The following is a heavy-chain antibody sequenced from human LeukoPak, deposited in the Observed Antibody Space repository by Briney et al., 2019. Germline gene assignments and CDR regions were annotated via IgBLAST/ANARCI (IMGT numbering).Heavy chain of an antibody. V-gene: IGHV4-39*01. Sequence: SETLSLTCTVSGGSISSSSYYWGWIRQPPGKGLEWIGSIYYSGSTYYNPSLKSRVTISVDTSKNQFSLKLSSVTAADTAVYYCARRSVGRDYYYYYMDVWGKGATVTVSS. CDR1: GGSISSSSYY. J-gene: IGHJ6*03. CDR3: ARRSVGRDYYYYYMDV. CDR2: IYYSGST.